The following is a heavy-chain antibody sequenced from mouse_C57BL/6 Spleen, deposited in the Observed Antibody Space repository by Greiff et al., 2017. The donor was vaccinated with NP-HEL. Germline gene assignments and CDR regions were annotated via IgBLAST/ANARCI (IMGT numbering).Heavy chain of an antibody. CDR2: IDPSDSYT. J-gene: IGHJ2*01. CDR1: GYTFTSYW. D-gene: IGHD2-5*01. Sequence: QVQLQQPGAELVKPGASVKLSCKASGYTFTSYWMQWVKQRSGQGLEWIGEIDPSDSYTNYNQKFKGKATLTVDTSSSTAYMQLSSLTSEDSAVYYCARKDHYSNLFDYWGQGTTLTVSS. CDR3: ARKDHYSNLFDY. V-gene: IGHV1-50*01.